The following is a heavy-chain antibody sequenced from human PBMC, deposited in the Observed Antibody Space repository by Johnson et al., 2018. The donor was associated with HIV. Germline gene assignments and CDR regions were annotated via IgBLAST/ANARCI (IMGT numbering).Heavy chain of an antibody. Sequence: QVQLVESGGGVVQPGESLRLSCAASGFTFSSYGMHWVRQAPGKGLEWVAVIWYDGSNEHYADSVKGRFTISRDNSRNTLYLQMNSMRAEDTAVYYCARYGRGLDAFDIWGQGTVVTVSS. V-gene: IGHV3-33*01. D-gene: IGHD3-10*01. CDR1: GFTFSSYG. CDR3: ARYGRGLDAFDI. J-gene: IGHJ3*02. CDR2: IWYDGSNE.